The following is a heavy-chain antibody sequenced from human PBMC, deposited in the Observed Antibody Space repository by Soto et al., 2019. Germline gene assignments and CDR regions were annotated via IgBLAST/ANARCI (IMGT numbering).Heavy chain of an antibody. CDR3: ARDFDFIAAPGFDY. V-gene: IGHV3-21*01. Sequence: GGSLRLSCAASGFTFSSYSMNWVRQAPGKGLEWVSSISSSSSYIYYADSVKGRFTISRDNAKNSLYLQMNSLRAEDTAVYYCARDFDFIAAPGFDYWGQGTLVTVSS. CDR1: GFTFSSYS. CDR2: ISSSSSYI. D-gene: IGHD6-6*01. J-gene: IGHJ4*02.